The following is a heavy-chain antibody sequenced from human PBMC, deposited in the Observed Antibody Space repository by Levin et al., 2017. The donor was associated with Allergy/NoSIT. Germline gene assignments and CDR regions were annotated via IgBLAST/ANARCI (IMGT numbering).Heavy chain of an antibody. J-gene: IGHJ4*02. CDR3: AKDKLYSSSVGYFDY. CDR1: GFTFSSYA. V-gene: IGHV3-23*01. D-gene: IGHD6-13*01. CDR2: ISGSGGST. Sequence: GESLKISCAASGFTFSSYAMSWVRQAPGKGLEWVSAISGSGGSTYYADSVKGRFTISRDNSKNTLYLQMNSLRAEDTAVYYCAKDKLYSSSVGYFDYWGQGTLVTVSS.